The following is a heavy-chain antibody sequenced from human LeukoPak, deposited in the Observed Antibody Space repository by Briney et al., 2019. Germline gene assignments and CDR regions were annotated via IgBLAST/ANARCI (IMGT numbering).Heavy chain of an antibody. V-gene: IGHV1-2*02. CDR2: INPNSGGT. D-gene: IGHD3-22*01. CDR1: GYTFTGYY. Sequence: ASVKVSCKASGYTFTGYYMHWVRQAPGQGLEWMGWINPNSGGTNYAQKFQGRVTMTRDTSISTAYMELSRLRSDDTAVYYCASLADSRIRGYFDYWGQGTLVTVSS. CDR3: ASLADSRIRGYFDY. J-gene: IGHJ4*02.